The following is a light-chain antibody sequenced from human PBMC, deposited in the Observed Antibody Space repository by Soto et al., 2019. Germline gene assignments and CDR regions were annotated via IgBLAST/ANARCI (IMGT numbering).Light chain of an antibody. Sequence: QSALTQPASVSGSPGQSNTISCTGTDSDVGGYNYVSWYQQHPGKAPKLMIYGVYNRPSGVSNRFSGSKSGNTASLTISGLQAEDEADYYCSSFTNNNTPHVVFGGGTKLTVL. CDR2: GVY. CDR1: DSDVGGYNY. V-gene: IGLV2-14*01. CDR3: SSFTNNNTPHVV. J-gene: IGLJ2*01.